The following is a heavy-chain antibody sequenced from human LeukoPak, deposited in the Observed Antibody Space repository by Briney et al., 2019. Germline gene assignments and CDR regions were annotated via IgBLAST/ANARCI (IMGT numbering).Heavy chain of an antibody. J-gene: IGHJ3*02. D-gene: IGHD2-2*01. V-gene: IGHV1-2*02. CDR1: GYTFTGYY. CDR3: ARDITSVGYCSSTSCFDAFDI. Sequence: ASVKVSCKASGYTFTGYYMHWVRQAPGQGLEWMGWINPNSGGTNYAQKFQGRVTMTRGTSISTAYMELSRLRSDDTAVYYCARDITSVGYCSSTSCFDAFDIWGQGTMVTVSS. CDR2: INPNSGGT.